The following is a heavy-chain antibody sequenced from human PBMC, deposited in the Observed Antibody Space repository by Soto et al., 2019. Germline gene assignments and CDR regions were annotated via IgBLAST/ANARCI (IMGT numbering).Heavy chain of an antibody. J-gene: IGHJ4*02. Sequence: EVQLVESVGGLVQPGGSMRLSCAASGFTFSIYEMNWVRQAPGKGLEWVSYISSSGSTIYYADSVKGRFTISRDNAQNSLYLQMNSLRAEDTAVYYCASERERGGFDYGGQGTLVTVSS. V-gene: IGHV3-48*03. CDR2: ISSSGSTI. CDR3: ASERERGGFDY. CDR1: GFTFSIYE. D-gene: IGHD1-26*01.